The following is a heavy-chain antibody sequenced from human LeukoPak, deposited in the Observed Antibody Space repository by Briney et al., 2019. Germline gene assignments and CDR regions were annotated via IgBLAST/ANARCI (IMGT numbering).Heavy chain of an antibody. D-gene: IGHD3-10*01. CDR3: ARHGSGSYHYFDY. V-gene: IGHV2-70*04. Sequence: SGPALLKPTPTLTLTCAFSGFSLSTSGMRASWIRQPPGKALEWLARIDWDDDKFYSTSLKTRLTISKDTSKNQVVLTMTNMDPVDTATYYCARHGSGSYHYFDYWGQGTLVTVSS. CDR2: IDWDDDK. CDR1: GFSLSTSGMR. J-gene: IGHJ4*02.